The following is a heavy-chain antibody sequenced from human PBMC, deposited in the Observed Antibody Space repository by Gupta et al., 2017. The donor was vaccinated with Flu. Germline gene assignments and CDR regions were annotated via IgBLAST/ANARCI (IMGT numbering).Heavy chain of an antibody. CDR1: GGTFSSYA. CDR3: ASLDYCSRGSCYPPNYYYGVDV. Sequence: QVQLVQSGAEVKKPGSSVKVYCKASGGTFSSYAISWVRQAPGRGLEWRGGIIPSFGTPNHAQKFQGRVTITADKSTRTAYMELSSLRSEDTAVYYCASLDYCSRGSCYPPNYYYGVDVWGQGTTVTVSS. CDR2: IIPSFGTP. V-gene: IGHV1-69*06. J-gene: IGHJ6*02. D-gene: IGHD2-15*01.